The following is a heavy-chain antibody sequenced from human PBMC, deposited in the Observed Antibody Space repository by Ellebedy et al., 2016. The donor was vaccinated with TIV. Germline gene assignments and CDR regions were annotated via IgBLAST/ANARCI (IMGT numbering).Heavy chain of an antibody. CDR2: IKGDGSST. CDR1: GFTFSNYW. V-gene: IGHV3-74*01. D-gene: IGHD1-26*01. J-gene: IGHJ4*02. Sequence: GGSLRLXXTASGFTFSNYWMHWVRQAPGKGLMWVSRIKGDGSSTSYADSVMGRFTISRDNTKNTLSLQMNSLRAEDTALYYCVRDGVGAPPFDYWGQGTLVTVSS. CDR3: VRDGVGAPPFDY.